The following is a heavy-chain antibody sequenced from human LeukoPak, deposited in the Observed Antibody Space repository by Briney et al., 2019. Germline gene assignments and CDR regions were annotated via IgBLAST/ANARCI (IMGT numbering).Heavy chain of an antibody. J-gene: IGHJ3*01. V-gene: IGHV3-66*02. CDR1: GFTVSTNY. D-gene: IGHD3-3*01. CDR3: ARDQPLEH. CDR2: IYSGGDT. Sequence: GGSLRLSCAASGFTVSTNYMSWVRQAPGKGLEWVSVIYSGGDTYYADSVKGRFIISRDNSKNTLYLRMDSLRTEDTAVYYCARDQPLEHWGQGTMVTVSS.